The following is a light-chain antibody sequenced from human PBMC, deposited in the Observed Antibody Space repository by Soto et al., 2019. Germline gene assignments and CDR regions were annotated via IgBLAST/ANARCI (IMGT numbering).Light chain of an antibody. J-gene: IGKJ4*01. V-gene: IGKV3-11*01. Sequence: EIVLTQSPATLSLSPGERATLSCRASQSVSSYLAWYQQKPGQAPRLLIYDASNRATGIPARFSGSGSGTDFTLTISSLEPEDFAVYYCQQRSNWPFLTFGGGTKEEIK. CDR1: QSVSSY. CDR3: QQRSNWPFLT. CDR2: DAS.